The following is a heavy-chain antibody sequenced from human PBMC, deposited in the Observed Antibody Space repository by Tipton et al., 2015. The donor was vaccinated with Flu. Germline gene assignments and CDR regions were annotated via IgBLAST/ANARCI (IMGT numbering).Heavy chain of an antibody. CDR3: ARNAVVVVAATSLGYGMDV. CDR2: IYYIGST. D-gene: IGHD2-15*01. CDR1: GGPISSGGDY. V-gene: IGHV4-31*03. J-gene: IGHJ6*02. Sequence: GLVKPSQTLSLTCTVSGGPISSGGDYWSWIRQHPGKGLEWIGHIYYIGSTYYNPSLKSRVTISVDKSKNQFSLKLSSVTAADTAVYYCARNAVVVVAATSLGYGMDVWGQGTTVTVSS.